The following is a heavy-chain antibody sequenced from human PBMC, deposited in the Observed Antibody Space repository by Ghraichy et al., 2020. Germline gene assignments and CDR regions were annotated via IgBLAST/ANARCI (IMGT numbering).Heavy chain of an antibody. CDR1: GFTFSSYW. CDR3: ARTDHYYYAMDV. J-gene: IGHJ6*02. CDR2: IKQDGSEK. V-gene: IGHV3-7*01. Sequence: GESLNISCAASGFTFSSYWMSWVRQAPGEGLEWLANIKQDGSEKYYVDSVKGRFTISRDNAKNSLYLQMNSLRAEDTAVYYCARTDHYYYAMDVWGQGTTVTVS.